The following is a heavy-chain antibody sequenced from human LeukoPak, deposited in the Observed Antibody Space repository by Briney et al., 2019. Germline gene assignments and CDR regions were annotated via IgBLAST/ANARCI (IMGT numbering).Heavy chain of an antibody. Sequence: GASVKVSCKTSGYTFTKYLIHWVRQAPGQGLEWMGTINPQGDITNYAQRFQGRITLTEDTSTSTVYMELSSLTSEDTAVYYCARPSYCVADNCGYWLDPWGPGTLVTVS. V-gene: IGHV1-46*01. CDR1: GYTFTKYL. CDR3: ARPSYCVADNCGYWLDP. J-gene: IGHJ5*02. CDR2: INPQGDIT. D-gene: IGHD2-21*01.